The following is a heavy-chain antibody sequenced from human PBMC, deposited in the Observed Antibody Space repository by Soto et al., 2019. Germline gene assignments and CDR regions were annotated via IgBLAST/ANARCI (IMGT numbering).Heavy chain of an antibody. CDR2: IIPIFGTA. CDR1: VGTFSSYA. V-gene: IGHV1-69*13. Sequence: SVKVCCKASVGTFSSYAISWVRQAPGQGLEWMGGIIPIFGTANYAQKFQGRVTITADESTSTAYMELSSLRSEDTAVYYCARVPVQKDYYYGMDVWGQGTTVTVS. CDR3: ARVPVQKDYYYGMDV. D-gene: IGHD3-10*01. J-gene: IGHJ6*02.